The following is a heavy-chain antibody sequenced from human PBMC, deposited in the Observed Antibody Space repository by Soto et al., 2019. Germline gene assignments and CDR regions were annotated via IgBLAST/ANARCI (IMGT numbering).Heavy chain of an antibody. D-gene: IGHD3-22*01. J-gene: IGHJ6*02. CDR1: GYSFTSYW. V-gene: IGHV5-10-1*01. CDR2: IDPSDSYT. Sequence: PGESLKISCKGSGYSFTSYWISWVRQMPGKGLEWMGRIDPSDSYTNYSPSFQGHVTISADKSIGTAYLQWSSLKASDTAMYYCARHPYYYDSSGYYLTSYYYYGMDVWGQGTTVTVSS. CDR3: ARHPYYYDSSGYYLTSYYYYGMDV.